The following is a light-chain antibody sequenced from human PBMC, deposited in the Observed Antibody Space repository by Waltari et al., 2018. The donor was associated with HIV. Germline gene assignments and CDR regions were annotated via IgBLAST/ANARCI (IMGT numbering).Light chain of an antibody. V-gene: IGLV2-14*03. CDR1: SSDSGGFKS. CDR3: GSSMTNVNMDV. Sequence: QSALTQPASVSGSPGQSITISCTGTSSDSGGFKSVSWYPQSPGKAPKHIIYDVSYRPSGVSNRFSGSKSGNTASLTISGLQAEDEADYYCGSSMTNVNMDVFGGGTKLTVL. J-gene: IGLJ2*01. CDR2: DVS.